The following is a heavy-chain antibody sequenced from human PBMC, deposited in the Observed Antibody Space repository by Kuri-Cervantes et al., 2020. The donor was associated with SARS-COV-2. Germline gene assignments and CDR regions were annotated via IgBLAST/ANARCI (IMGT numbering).Heavy chain of an antibody. CDR3: ARERGGQWLVRLGYFDY. CDR1: GGSISSYY. J-gene: IGHJ4*02. V-gene: IGHV4-59*01. Sequence: SETLSLTCTVSGGSISSYYWSWIRQPPGKGLEWIGYIYYSGSTNYNPSLKSRVTISVYTSKNQFSLKLSSVTAADTAVYYCARERGGQWLVRLGYFDYWGQGTLVTVSS. CDR2: IYYSGST. D-gene: IGHD6-19*01.